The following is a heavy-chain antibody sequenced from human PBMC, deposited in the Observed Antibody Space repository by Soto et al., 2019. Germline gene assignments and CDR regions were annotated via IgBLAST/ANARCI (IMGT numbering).Heavy chain of an antibody. V-gene: IGHV3-21*01. CDR3: ARAPPSYSGSYYRFQH. J-gene: IGHJ1*01. D-gene: IGHD1-26*01. CDR2: ISSSSSYI. Sequence: AGSLRLSCAASGFTFSSYSMNWVRQAPGKGLEWVSSISSSSSYIYYADSVKGRFTISRDNAKNPLYLQMNSLRAEDTAVYYCARAPPSYSGSYYRFQHWGQGTLVTVSS. CDR1: GFTFSSYS.